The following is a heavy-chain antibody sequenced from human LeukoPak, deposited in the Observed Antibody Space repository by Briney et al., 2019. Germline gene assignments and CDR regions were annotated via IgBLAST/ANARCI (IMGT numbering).Heavy chain of an antibody. Sequence: GSLRLSCAASGFTVSSNYMSWVRQPPGKGLEWIGNISYSGSTNYNPSLKSRVTISVDTSKNHFSLKLNSMTATDTAVYYCARLPSGNYPGYFDYWGQGTLVTVSS. D-gene: IGHD1-26*01. CDR3: ARLPSGNYPGYFDY. J-gene: IGHJ4*02. V-gene: IGHV4-59*08. CDR2: ISYSGST. CDR1: GFTVSSNY.